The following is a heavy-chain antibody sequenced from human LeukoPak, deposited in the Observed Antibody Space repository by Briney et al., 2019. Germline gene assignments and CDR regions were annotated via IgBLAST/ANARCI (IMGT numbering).Heavy chain of an antibody. CDR2: IKRKSGGGTT. J-gene: IGHJ6*03. CDR1: GSTFSDAW. V-gene: IGHV3-15*01. CDR3: TTDRIYDGSGYYPPYYYYYMNV. D-gene: IGHD3-22*01. Sequence: GGSLRLSCAASGSTFSDAWMTWVRQAPGKGLAWLGRIKRKSGGGTTDYAAPVKGRFTIPRDDSTNTLYLQMSSLKTEDTGVYYCTTDRIYDGSGYYPPYYYYYMNVWGKGATVTVSS.